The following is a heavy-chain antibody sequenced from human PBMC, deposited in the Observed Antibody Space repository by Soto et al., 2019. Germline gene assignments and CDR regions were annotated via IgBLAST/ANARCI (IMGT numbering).Heavy chain of an antibody. CDR2: ISVDGGDT. CDR3: ASEDCSSTSCHLGY. Sequence: GGSLRLSCAASGFTLSDYWMHWVRQVPGKGLLWVSRISVDGGDTTYADSVKGRFTISRDNAKNSLYLQMNSLRAEDTAVYYCASEDCSSTSCHLGYWGQGTLVTVSS. CDR1: GFTLSDYW. J-gene: IGHJ4*02. V-gene: IGHV3-74*01. D-gene: IGHD2-2*01.